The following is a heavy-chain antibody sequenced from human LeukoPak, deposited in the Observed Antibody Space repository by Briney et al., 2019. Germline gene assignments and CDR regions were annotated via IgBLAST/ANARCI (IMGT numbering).Heavy chain of an antibody. J-gene: IGHJ6*02. V-gene: IGHV3-73*01. CDR1: GFTFSSSA. CDR2: IRGGATSSTR. D-gene: IGHD2-2*01. Sequence: PGRSLRLSCAASGFTFSSSAMGWVRQAAGNGLGWVDCIRGGATSSTRAYAVALPGKFTSPRNNSTNTASLQMHRITPGDTAAYYCTRHGDTYCSRANCYVDNLYGLDVWDQGTRVTVSS. CDR3: TRHGDTYCSRANCYVDNLYGLDV.